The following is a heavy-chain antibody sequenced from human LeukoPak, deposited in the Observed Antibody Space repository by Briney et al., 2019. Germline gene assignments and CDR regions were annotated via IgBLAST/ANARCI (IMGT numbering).Heavy chain of an antibody. CDR2: IYTSGST. Sequence: SETLSLTCTVSGGSISSYYWSWIRQPAGKGLEWIGRIYTSGSTNYNPSLKSRVTMSVDTSKNQFSLKLSSVTAADTAVYYCAGDGGYCSGGSCYNDVWGQGTTVTVSS. CDR3: AGDGGYCSGGSCYNDV. J-gene: IGHJ6*02. D-gene: IGHD2-15*01. CDR1: GGSISSYY. V-gene: IGHV4-4*07.